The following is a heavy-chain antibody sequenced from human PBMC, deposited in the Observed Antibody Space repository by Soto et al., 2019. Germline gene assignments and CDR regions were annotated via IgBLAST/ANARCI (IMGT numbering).Heavy chain of an antibody. V-gene: IGHV1-69*13. D-gene: IGHD2-15*01. CDR1: GGTFSSYA. CDR2: IIPIFGTA. CDR3: ARGKVAATPGYYGMDV. J-gene: IGHJ6*02. Sequence: SVKVSCMASGGTFSSYAISWVRQAPGQGLEWMGGIIPIFGTANYAQKFQGRVTITADESTSTAYMELSSLRSEDTAVYYCARGKVAATPGYYGMDVWGQGTTVTVSS.